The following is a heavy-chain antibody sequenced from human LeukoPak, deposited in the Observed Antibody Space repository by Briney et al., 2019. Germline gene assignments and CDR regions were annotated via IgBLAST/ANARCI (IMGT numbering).Heavy chain of an antibody. CDR2: IYTSGST. Sequence: SQTLSLTCTVSGGSISSGSYYWSWIRQPAGKGLEWIGRIYTSGSTNYNPSLKSRVTISVDTSENQFSLKLSSVTAADTAVYYCARDGFLESANWFDPWGQGTLVTVSS. V-gene: IGHV4-61*02. CDR1: GGSISSGSYY. D-gene: IGHD3-3*01. CDR3: ARDGFLESANWFDP. J-gene: IGHJ5*02.